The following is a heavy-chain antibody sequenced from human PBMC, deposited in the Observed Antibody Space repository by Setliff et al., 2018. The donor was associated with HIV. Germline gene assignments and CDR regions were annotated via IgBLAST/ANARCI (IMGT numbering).Heavy chain of an antibody. D-gene: IGHD5-18*01. J-gene: IGHJ4*02. Sequence: SETLSLTFAVSGYSISSVYFLGWIRQPPGKGLEWIGSLYHSGTNFYNPSLKSRVTISLDTSTNRFSLKLNSVTAADTAIYYCARQVGSQYSYWAYYFDSWGQGALVTVSS. V-gene: IGHV4-38-2*01. CDR2: LYHSGTN. CDR1: GYSISSVYF. CDR3: ARQVGSQYSYWAYYFDS.